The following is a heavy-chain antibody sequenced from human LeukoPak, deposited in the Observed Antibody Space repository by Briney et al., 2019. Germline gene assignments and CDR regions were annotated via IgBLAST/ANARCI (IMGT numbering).Heavy chain of an antibody. CDR2: IYTSGST. D-gene: IGHD5-12*01. J-gene: IGHJ4*02. CDR1: GGSITSYY. CDR3: AREIGATIPKFDY. V-gene: IGHV4-4*07. Sequence: SETLSLTCTVSGGSITSYYWSWIRQPAGKGLEWIGRIYTSGSTYYNPSLKSRVTMSVGTSKNQFSLKLSSVTDADTAVYYCAREIGATIPKFDYWGQGTLVTVSS.